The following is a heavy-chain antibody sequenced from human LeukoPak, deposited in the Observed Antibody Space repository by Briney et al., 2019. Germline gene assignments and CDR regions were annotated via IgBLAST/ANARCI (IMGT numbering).Heavy chain of an antibody. Sequence: ASVKVSCTASGYTFTSYGISWVRQAPGQGLEWMGWISAYNGNTNYAQKLQGRVTMTTDTSTSTAYMELRSLRSDDTAVYYCARARITIFGVVMPYFDYWGQGTLVTVSS. CDR1: GYTFTSYG. CDR2: ISAYNGNT. J-gene: IGHJ4*02. D-gene: IGHD3-3*01. V-gene: IGHV1-18*01. CDR3: ARARITIFGVVMPYFDY.